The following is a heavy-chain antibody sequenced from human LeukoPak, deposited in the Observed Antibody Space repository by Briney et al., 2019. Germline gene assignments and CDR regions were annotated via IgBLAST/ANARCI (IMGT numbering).Heavy chain of an antibody. CDR1: GGSITDYY. V-gene: IGHV4-34*01. Sequence: SETLSLTCALSGGSITDYYYNWVRQPPGKGLEWIGEINHSGSTTYNPALKSRVIIAVDTSKNQFSLKLTSVTAADTAVYYCARRYKGRYYGSGSYYTPWYFDLWGRGTLVTVSS. J-gene: IGHJ2*01. CDR2: INHSGST. D-gene: IGHD3-10*01. CDR3: ARRYKGRYYGSGSYYTPWYFDL.